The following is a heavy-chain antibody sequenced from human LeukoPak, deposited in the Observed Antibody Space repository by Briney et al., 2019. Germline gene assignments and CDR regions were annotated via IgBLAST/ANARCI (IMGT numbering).Heavy chain of an antibody. CDR3: ARRGYYDSSGYLGYFDL. D-gene: IGHD3-22*01. V-gene: IGHV5-51*01. CDR2: IYPGDSDA. J-gene: IGHJ2*01. CDR1: GYSFTSYW. Sequence: GESPKISCKGSGYSFTSYWIGWVRQMPGKGLEWMGIIYPGDSDATYSPSFQGQVTISADKSISTAYLQWSSLKASDTAMYYCARRGYYDSSGYLGYFDLWGRGTLVTVSS.